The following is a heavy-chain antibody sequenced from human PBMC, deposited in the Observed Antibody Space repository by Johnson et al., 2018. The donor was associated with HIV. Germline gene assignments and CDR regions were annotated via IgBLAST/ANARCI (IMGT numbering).Heavy chain of an antibody. CDR3: AKDRSSSWYDGAFDI. CDR1: GFTVSSNY. V-gene: IGHV3-66*01. J-gene: IGHJ3*02. D-gene: IGHD6-13*01. CDR2: IYSDGST. Sequence: VQLVESGGGLVQPGGSLRLSCAASGFTVSSNYLSWVRQAPGKGLEWVSVIYSDGSTYYADSVKGRFTISRDNSKNTLYLQMNSLRAEDTAVYYCAKDRSSSWYDGAFDIWGQGTMVTVSS.